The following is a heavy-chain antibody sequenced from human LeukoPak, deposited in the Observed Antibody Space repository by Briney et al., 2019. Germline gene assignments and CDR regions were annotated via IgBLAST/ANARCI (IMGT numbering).Heavy chain of an antibody. D-gene: IGHD3-22*01. V-gene: IGHV4-4*07. Sequence: SETLSLTCTVSGGSISSYYWSWIRQPAGKGLEWIGHIYTSGSTNYNPSLKSRVTMSVDTSKNQFSLKLSSVTAADTAVYYCARVKDYYDSSGSTYYFAYCGQGTLVTVSS. CDR3: ARVKDYYDSSGSTYYFAY. J-gene: IGHJ4*02. CDR2: IYTSGST. CDR1: GGSISSYY.